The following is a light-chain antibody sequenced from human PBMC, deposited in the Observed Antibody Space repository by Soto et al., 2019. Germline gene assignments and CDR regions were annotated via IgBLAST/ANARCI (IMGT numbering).Light chain of an antibody. CDR2: AAS. CDR3: RQYINSQWT. Sequence: EIVLTQSPGTLSLSPGERATLSCRPSQSVGSTYLDWYQQKPGQAPRLLIYAASSRATGIPDRFSGSASATDFTLTIARLEPDDFAVYYCRQYINSQWTFGQGTKVEIK. J-gene: IGKJ1*01. CDR1: QSVGSTY. V-gene: IGKV3-20*01.